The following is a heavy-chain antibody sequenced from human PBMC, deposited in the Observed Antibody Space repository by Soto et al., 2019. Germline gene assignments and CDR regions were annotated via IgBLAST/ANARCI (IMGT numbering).Heavy chain of an antibody. J-gene: IGHJ4*02. V-gene: IGHV3-30*18. CDR1: GFTFSSYG. Sequence: QVQLVESGGGVVQPGRSLRLSCAASGFTFSSYGMHWVRQAPGKGLEWVAVISYDGSNKYYADSVKGRFTISRDNSKNTLYLQMNSLRAEDTAVYYCAKDAYYDFWSGYYFDYWGQGTLVIVSS. CDR2: ISYDGSNK. CDR3: AKDAYYDFWSGYYFDY. D-gene: IGHD3-3*01.